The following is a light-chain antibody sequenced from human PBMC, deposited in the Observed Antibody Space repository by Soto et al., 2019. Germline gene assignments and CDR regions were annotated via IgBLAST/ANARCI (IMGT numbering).Light chain of an antibody. CDR1: QIISSN. V-gene: IGKV3-15*01. CDR3: QQYNNWPQFT. Sequence: DIVLTQSPATLSVSLGERVSLSCRASQIISSNLAWYQQKPGQIPRLLIYGASARAAGIPARFSGSGSGTEFTRTISSLQSEDCAVYYCQQYNNWPQFTFGPGTKVDV. CDR2: GAS. J-gene: IGKJ3*01.